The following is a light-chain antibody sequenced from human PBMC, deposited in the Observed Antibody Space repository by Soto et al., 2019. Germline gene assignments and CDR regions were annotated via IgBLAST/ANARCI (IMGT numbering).Light chain of an antibody. CDR2: GAS. CDR1: QRVSNSY. CDR3: QQYGSSPFT. J-gene: IGKJ3*01. V-gene: IGKV3-20*01. Sequence: EIVLTQSPGTLSLSPGERATLSCRASQRVSNSYLAWYQQKPGQAPRLLISGASSRATGIPDRFSGSGSGTDLTLTISRLEPEDFAVYYCQQYGSSPFTFGPGTKVDIK.